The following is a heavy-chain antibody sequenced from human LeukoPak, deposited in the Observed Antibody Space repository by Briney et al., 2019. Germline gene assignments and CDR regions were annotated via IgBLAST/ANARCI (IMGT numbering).Heavy chain of an antibody. Sequence: PGGSLRLSCAASGFTFSSYWMSWARQAPGKGLEWVANIKQDGSEKYYVDSVKGRFTISRDNAKNSLYLQMNSLRAEDTAVYYCARDNPPSYYDFWSGYSPFDYWGQGTLVTVSS. CDR2: IKQDGSEK. J-gene: IGHJ4*02. CDR1: GFTFSSYW. V-gene: IGHV3-7*01. CDR3: ARDNPPSYYDFWSGYSPFDY. D-gene: IGHD3-3*01.